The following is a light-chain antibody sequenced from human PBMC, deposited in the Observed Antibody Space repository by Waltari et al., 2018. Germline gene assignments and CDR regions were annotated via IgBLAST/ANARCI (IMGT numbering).Light chain of an antibody. J-gene: IGKJ2*01. Sequence: EVVLTQSPATLSLSPGQGATLSCRANKSISTYLAWYQQKPGQPPRLLIYDASKKATGIPARFSGSGSGTGFTLTISSLEPEDFAVYYCQQRSTWPTYTFGQGTKLEIK. CDR2: DAS. V-gene: IGKV3-11*01. CDR1: KSISTY. CDR3: QQRSTWPTYT.